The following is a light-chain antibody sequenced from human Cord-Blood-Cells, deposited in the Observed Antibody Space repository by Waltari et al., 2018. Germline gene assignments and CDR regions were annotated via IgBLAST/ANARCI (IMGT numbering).Light chain of an antibody. CDR3: QQYYSTPRT. CDR1: QSVLYSSNNKNY. V-gene: IGKV4-1*01. Sequence: DIVMTQSPDSLAVSLGERVTINCKSSQSVLYSSNNKNYLAWYQQKPGQPPKLLIYWGSTRESGVPDRFNGSGSGTYFTLTISSLQAEDVAVYYCQQYYSTPRTFGQGTKVEIK. J-gene: IGKJ1*01. CDR2: WGS.